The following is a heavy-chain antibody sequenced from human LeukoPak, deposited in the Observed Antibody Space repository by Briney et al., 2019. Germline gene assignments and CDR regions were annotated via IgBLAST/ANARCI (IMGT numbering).Heavy chain of an antibody. CDR1: GFIFGDYA. Sequence: PGGSLRLSCAASGFIFGDYAMHWVRQTPGKGLEWVSGMTSNSDSIGYADSVKGRFTISRDNAKNTLYLQMNSLRAEDTAVYYCARSFGVVPYYYYYGMDVWGQGTTVTVSS. CDR3: ARSFGVVPYYYYYGMDV. V-gene: IGHV3-9*01. J-gene: IGHJ6*02. CDR2: MTSNSDSI. D-gene: IGHD3-3*01.